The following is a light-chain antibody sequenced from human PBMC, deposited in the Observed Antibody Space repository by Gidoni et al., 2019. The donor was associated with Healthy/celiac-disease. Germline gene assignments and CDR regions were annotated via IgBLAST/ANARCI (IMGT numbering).Light chain of an antibody. CDR2: SNT. CDR3: AAWDDSLNGVV. Sequence: QSVLTQPPSPSGTPGQRVTISCSGSSSNIGSNTVNWYQQLSGTAPNPLIYSNTQRPSGVPDRFSGSKSGTSASLAISGLQSEDEADYYCAAWDDSLNGVVFGGGTKLTVL. V-gene: IGLV1-44*01. J-gene: IGLJ2*01. CDR1: SSNIGSNT.